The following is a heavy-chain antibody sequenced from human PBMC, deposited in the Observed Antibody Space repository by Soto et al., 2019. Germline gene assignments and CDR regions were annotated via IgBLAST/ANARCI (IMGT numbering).Heavy chain of an antibody. J-gene: IGHJ5*02. Sequence: WETLPLTCSVSGGSISKFYWSWIRKTAGKGLEWMGRVYATGTTDYNPSLRSRVAMSVDISRKTFSLRLTSVTAADTGMYYCVRDGSKTLRDWFDPWGQGKLVTVSS. CDR3: VRDGSKTLRDWFDP. V-gene: IGHV4-4*07. CDR2: VYATGTT. CDR1: GGSISKFY. D-gene: IGHD3-10*01.